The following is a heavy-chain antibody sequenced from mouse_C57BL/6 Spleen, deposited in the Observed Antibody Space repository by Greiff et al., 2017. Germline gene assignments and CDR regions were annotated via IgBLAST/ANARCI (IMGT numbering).Heavy chain of an antibody. CDR2: ISDGGSYT. J-gene: IGHJ2*01. D-gene: IGHD2-3*01. CDR1: GFTFSSYA. Sequence: EVQLVESGGGLVKPGGSLKLSCAASGFTFSSYAMSWVRQTPEKRLEWVATISDGGSYTYYPDNVKGRITISRDNAKNNLYLHMSHLKSEDTAMYYCAREGWLLPSYFDYWGQGTTLTVSS. CDR3: AREGWLLPSYFDY. V-gene: IGHV5-4*01.